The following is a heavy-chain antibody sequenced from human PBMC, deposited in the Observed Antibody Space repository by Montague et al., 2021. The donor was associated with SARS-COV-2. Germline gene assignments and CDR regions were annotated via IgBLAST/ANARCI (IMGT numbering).Heavy chain of an antibody. V-gene: IGHV4-4*02. J-gene: IGHJ4*02. D-gene: IGHD3-22*01. CDR3: ARFSYDNTGYPRGFDF. Sequence: SETLSLTCTVSGASVSSTNWWSWVRQPPGKELEWVGEISHRGTANYSPSLKSRAAMSVDESGDQFFLKLSSVTAADTAVYYCARFSYDNTGYPRGFDFWGQGALVTVSS. CDR1: GASVSSTNW. CDR2: ISHRGTA.